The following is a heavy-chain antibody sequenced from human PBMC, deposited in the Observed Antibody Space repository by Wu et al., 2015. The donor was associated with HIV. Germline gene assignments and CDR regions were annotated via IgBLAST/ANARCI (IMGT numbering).Heavy chain of an antibody. J-gene: IGHJ4*02. CDR3: ARVSGGSSGTGLIY. Sequence: QVQLVQSGAEVKKPGASVKVSCTASGYSFTGYYILWVRQAPGQGLEWMGWINPNSGDTKYPQKFRGRVTMTRDTSITTVYMELSRLRSDDTAMYYCARVSGGSSGTGLIYWGQGTQVTVSS. V-gene: IGHV1-2*02. CDR2: INPNSGDT. D-gene: IGHD6-6*01. CDR1: GYSFTGYY.